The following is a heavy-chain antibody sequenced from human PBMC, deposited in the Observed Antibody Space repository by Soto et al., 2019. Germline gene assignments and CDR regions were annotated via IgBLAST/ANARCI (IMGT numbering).Heavy chain of an antibody. CDR2: ISGSGGST. CDR1: GFAFSSYA. Sequence: GGSLRLSCAASGFAFSSYAMTWVRQAPGKGLEWVSAISGSGGSTYYADSVKGRFTISRDNSKNTLYVQMNSLRAEDTAAYYCTKDQVEGYCSGGSCYNPLDYWGQGTLVTVSS. V-gene: IGHV3-23*01. D-gene: IGHD2-15*01. J-gene: IGHJ4*02. CDR3: TKDQVEGYCSGGSCYNPLDY.